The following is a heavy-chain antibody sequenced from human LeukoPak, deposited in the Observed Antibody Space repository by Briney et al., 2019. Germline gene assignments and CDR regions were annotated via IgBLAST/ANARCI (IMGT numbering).Heavy chain of an antibody. CDR1: GNTFTSYD. Sequence: ASVKVSCKASGNTFTSYDVNWVRQAPGQGLEWMGWISAYNRATNYAQKLQGRVTMTTDTSTSTAYMELRRLRSDDTAVYYCARGSGVGDFLSWFDPWGQGTLVTVSS. CDR2: ISAYNRAT. D-gene: IGHD4-17*01. CDR3: ARGSGVGDFLSWFDP. V-gene: IGHV1-18*04. J-gene: IGHJ5*02.